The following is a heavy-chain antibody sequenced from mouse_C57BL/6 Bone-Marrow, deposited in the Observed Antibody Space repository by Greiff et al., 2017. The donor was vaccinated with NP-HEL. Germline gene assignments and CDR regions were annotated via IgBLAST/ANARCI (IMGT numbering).Heavy chain of an antibody. Sequence: ESGPGLVKPSQSLSLTCSVTGYSITSGYYWNWIRQFPGNKLEWMGYISYDGSNNYNPSLKNRISITRDTSKNQFFLKLNSVTTEDTATYYCARDHSWGQGTTLTVSS. J-gene: IGHJ2*01. V-gene: IGHV3-6*01. CDR2: ISYDGSN. CDR3: ARDHS. CDR1: GYSITSGYY.